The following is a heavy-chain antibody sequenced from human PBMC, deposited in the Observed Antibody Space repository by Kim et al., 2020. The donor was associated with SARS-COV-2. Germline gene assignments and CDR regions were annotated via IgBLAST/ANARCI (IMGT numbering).Heavy chain of an antibody. V-gene: IGHV1-46*01. CDR2: INPSGGST. CDR3: ARDLSLFPDLYYYYYYGMDV. D-gene: IGHD2-21*01. J-gene: IGHJ6*02. CDR1: GYTFTSYY. Sequence: ASVKVSCKAFGYTFTSYYMHWVRQAPGQGLEWMGIINPSGGSTSYAQKFQGRVTMTRDTSTSTVYMELSSLRSEDTAVYYCARDLSLFPDLYYYYYYGMDVWGQGTTVTVSS.